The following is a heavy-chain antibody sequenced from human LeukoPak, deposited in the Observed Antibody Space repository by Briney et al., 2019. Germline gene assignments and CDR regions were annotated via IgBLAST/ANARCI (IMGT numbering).Heavy chain of an antibody. J-gene: IGHJ3*02. D-gene: IGHD6-19*01. Sequence: ASVKVSCKASGYIFTDYYMHWLRQAPGQGLAGMGGMNPNSGVTNYAQKFQVRVTLTGDTSISPAYMELSRLRSDDTAVYYCARDLRLAVSGTSGFDIWGQGTVVTVSS. CDR3: ARDLRLAVSGTSGFDI. V-gene: IGHV1-2*02. CDR2: MNPNSGVT. CDR1: GYIFTDYY.